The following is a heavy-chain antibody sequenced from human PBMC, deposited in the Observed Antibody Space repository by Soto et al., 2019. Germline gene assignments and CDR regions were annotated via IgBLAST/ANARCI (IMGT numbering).Heavy chain of an antibody. D-gene: IGHD3-3*01. CDR2: ISAYNGNT. Sequence: QVQLVQSGAEVKKPGASVKVSCKASGYTFTSYGISWVRQAPGQGLEWMGWISAYNGNTNYAQKLQGRVTMTTDTSTSTAYMELRSLRSDDTAVYYCARERSSPSCWSGSHYYYYGMDVWGQGTTVTVSS. J-gene: IGHJ6*02. CDR3: ARERSSPSCWSGSHYYYYGMDV. CDR1: GYTFTSYG. V-gene: IGHV1-18*01.